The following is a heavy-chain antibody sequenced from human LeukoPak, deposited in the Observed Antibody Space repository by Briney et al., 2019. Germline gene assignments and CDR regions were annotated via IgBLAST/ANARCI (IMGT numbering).Heavy chain of an antibody. CDR3: AKASMFGELNRPFDY. CDR2: TAPV. D-gene: IGHD3-10*02. V-gene: IGHV3-23*01. CDR1: GFTFSDYA. J-gene: IGHJ4*02. Sequence: GGSLRLSCAASGFTFSDYAMTWVRQAPGKGLEWVSSTAPVHYADSVKGRFTISRDDSKNTLLLQMNSLRAEDTAIYYCAKASMFGELNRPFDYWGQGTLVTVSS.